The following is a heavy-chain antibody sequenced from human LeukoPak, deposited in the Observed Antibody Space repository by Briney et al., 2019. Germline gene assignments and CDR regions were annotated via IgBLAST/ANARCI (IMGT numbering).Heavy chain of an antibody. CDR2: IYTSGNT. CDR3: ARRYFDWLLTVNYFDY. CDR1: GGSISSGGYY. V-gene: IGHV4-61*02. D-gene: IGHD3-9*01. Sequence: SETLSLTCTVSGGSISSGGYYWSWIRQPAGKGLEWIGRIYTSGNTNYNPSLKSRATISVDTSKNQFSLELSSVTAADTAVYYCARRYFDWLLTVNYFDYWGQGTLVTVSS. J-gene: IGHJ4*02.